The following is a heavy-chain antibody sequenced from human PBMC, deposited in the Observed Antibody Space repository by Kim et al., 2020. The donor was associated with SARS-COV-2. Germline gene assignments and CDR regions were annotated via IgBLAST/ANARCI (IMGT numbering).Heavy chain of an antibody. CDR1: GGTFSSYA. Sequence: SVKVSCKASGGTFSSYAISWVRQAPGQGLEWMGRIIPILGIANYAQKFQGRVTITADKSTSTAYMELSSLRSEDTAVYYCARDQDIVVVPAAFDAFDIWGQGTMVTVSS. J-gene: IGHJ3*02. D-gene: IGHD2-2*01. CDR2: IIPILGIA. CDR3: ARDQDIVVVPAAFDAFDI. V-gene: IGHV1-69*04.